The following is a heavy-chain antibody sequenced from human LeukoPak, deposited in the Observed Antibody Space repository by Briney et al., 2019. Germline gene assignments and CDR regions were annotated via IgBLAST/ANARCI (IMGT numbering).Heavy chain of an antibody. Sequence: GGSLRLSCAASGFTFSSYGMHWVRQAPGKGLEWVSGISGSGGSTYYADSVKGRFTISRDNSKNTLYLQMNSLRAEDTAVYYCAKGRVTVVITGIDYLGQGTLVTVSS. V-gene: IGHV3-23*01. CDR3: AKGRVTVVITGIDY. CDR2: ISGSGGST. CDR1: GFTFSSYG. D-gene: IGHD3-22*01. J-gene: IGHJ4*02.